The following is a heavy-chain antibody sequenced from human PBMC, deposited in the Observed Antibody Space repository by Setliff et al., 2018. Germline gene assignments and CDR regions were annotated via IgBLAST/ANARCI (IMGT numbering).Heavy chain of an antibody. CDR2: IHDSGNPT. CDR1: GFTFSNYY. J-gene: IGHJ2*01. V-gene: IGHV3-11*04. Sequence: SLRLSCAASGFTFSNYYMTWIRQAPGKGLEWISYIHDSGNPTYYADSVKGRFTVSRDNAKNSLYLQMNSLRAEDTAVYYCARDPPWELRYFDLWGRGTLVTVSS. D-gene: IGHD1-26*01. CDR3: ARDPPWELRYFDL.